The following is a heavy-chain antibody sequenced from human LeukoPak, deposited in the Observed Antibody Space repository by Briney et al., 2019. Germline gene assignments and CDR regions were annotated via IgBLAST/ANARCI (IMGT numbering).Heavy chain of an antibody. CDR2: ISYDGSNE. V-gene: IGHV3-30-3*01. J-gene: IGHJ4*02. D-gene: IGHD6-19*01. CDR1: GFTFSGYA. Sequence: GRSLRLSCAASGFTFSGYAMHWVRQPPGKGLQWVAVISYDGSNEYYADSVRGRFTISRDNSKNTLFLQMNSLRAEDTAVYYCARSYSSGWYAFEYWGQGTLVTVSS. CDR3: ARSYSSGWYAFEY.